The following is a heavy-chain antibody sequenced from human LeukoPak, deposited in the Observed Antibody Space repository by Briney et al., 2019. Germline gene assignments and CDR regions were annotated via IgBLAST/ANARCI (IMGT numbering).Heavy chain of an antibody. J-gene: IGHJ3*02. CDR3: AREEYNWNYVGAFDI. Sequence: PFQSLSLPWSGDVEGKSVDFGGCSSKPQEKGLEWIGEINHSGSTNYNPSLKSRVTISVDTSKNQFSLKLSSVTAADTAVYYCAREEYNWNYVGAFDIWGQGTMVTVSS. D-gene: IGHD1-7*01. V-gene: IGHV4-34*01. CDR1: VEGKSVDF. CDR2: INHSGST.